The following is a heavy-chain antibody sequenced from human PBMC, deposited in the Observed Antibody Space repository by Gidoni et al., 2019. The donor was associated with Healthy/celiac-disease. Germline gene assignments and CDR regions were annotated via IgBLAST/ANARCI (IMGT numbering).Heavy chain of an antibody. CDR1: GFTFSSYS. CDR2: ISSSSSYI. Sequence: EVQLVESGGGLVKPGGSLRLSCAASGFTFSSYSMNWVRQAPGKGLGWVSSISSSSSYIYYADSVKGRFTISRDNAKNSLYLQMNSLRAEDTAVYYCASPFYDSSGYGPDYWGQGTLVTVSS. CDR3: ASPFYDSSGYGPDY. D-gene: IGHD3-22*01. J-gene: IGHJ4*02. V-gene: IGHV3-21*01.